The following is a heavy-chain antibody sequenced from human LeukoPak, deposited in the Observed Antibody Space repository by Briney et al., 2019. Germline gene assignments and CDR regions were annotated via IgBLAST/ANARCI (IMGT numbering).Heavy chain of an antibody. CDR3: ARGHELPMAFDY. D-gene: IGHD1-7*01. Sequence: GASVKVSCKASGYTFTSYDINWVRQATGQGLEWMGWMNPNSGNTGYAQKFQGRVTMTRNTSISTAYMELSSLRSEDTAVYYCARGHELPMAFDYWGQGTLVTVSS. J-gene: IGHJ4*02. V-gene: IGHV1-8*01. CDR2: MNPNSGNT. CDR1: GYTFTSYD.